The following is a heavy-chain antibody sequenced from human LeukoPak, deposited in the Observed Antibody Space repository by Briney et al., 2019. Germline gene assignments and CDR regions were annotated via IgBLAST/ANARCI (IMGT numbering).Heavy chain of an antibody. Sequence: SETLSLTCTVSGGSISSSSYYWGWIRQPPGKGLEWIGSIYYSGSTYYNPSLKSRVTISVDTSKNQFSLKLSFVTAADTAVYYCARELPNRPHAFDIWGQGTMVTVSS. J-gene: IGHJ3*02. CDR1: GGSISSSSYY. D-gene: IGHD2/OR15-2a*01. CDR2: IYYSGST. CDR3: ARELPNRPHAFDI. V-gene: IGHV4-39*07.